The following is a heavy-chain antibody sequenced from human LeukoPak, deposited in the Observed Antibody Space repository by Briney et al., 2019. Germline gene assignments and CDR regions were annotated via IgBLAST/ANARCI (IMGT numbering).Heavy chain of an antibody. CDR3: GGGVIPIPDY. Sequence: PGGSLRLSCTASGFTFSSYSMNWVRQAPGKGLEWVSCITSSTSYIYYADSVKGRFTISRDNAESSLFLQMNSLRAEDTAVYYCGGGVIPIPDYWGQGTLVTVSS. CDR1: GFTFSSYS. CDR2: ITSSTSYI. D-gene: IGHD3-16*02. V-gene: IGHV3-21*01. J-gene: IGHJ4*02.